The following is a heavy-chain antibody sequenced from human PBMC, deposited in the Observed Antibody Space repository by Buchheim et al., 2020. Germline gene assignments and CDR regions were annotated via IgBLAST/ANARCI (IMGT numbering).Heavy chain of an antibody. D-gene: IGHD2-8*01. CDR3: ARLASNSLGYCTNGVCFHFDY. CDR2: IYYSGST. V-gene: IGHV4-39*01. J-gene: IGHJ4*02. Sequence: QLQLQESGPGLVKPSETLSLTCTVSVGSISSSSYYWGWIRQPPGKGLEWIGSIYYSGSTYYNPSLKSRVTISVDTSKNQFSLKLSSVTAADTAVYYCARLASNSLGYCTNGVCFHFDYWGQGTL. CDR1: VGSISSSSYY.